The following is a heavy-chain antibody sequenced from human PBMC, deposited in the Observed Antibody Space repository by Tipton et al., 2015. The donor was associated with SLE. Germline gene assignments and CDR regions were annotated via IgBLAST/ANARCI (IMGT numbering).Heavy chain of an antibody. Sequence: TLSLTCAVYGGSFSGYYWSWIRQPPGKGLEWIGEINHSGSTNYNPSLKSRVTISVDTSMNQFSLKLSSVAAADTAVYYCAMGGSYYDDAFDIWGQGTMVTVSS. D-gene: IGHD1-26*01. CDR3: AMGGSYYDDAFDI. J-gene: IGHJ3*02. CDR2: INHSGST. CDR1: GGSFSGYY. V-gene: IGHV4-34*01.